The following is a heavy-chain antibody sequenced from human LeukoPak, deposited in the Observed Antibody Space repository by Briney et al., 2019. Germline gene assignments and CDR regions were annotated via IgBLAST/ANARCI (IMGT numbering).Heavy chain of an antibody. J-gene: IGHJ4*02. CDR3: AKRSNYYDSSGSSFDY. V-gene: IGHV3-30*02. CDR2: IRYDGSNK. Sequence: QPGGSLRLSCAASGFTFSSYGMHWVRQAPGKGLEWVAFIRYDGSNKYYADSVKGRFTIPRDNSKNTLYLQMNSLRAEDTAVYYCAKRSNYYDSSGSSFDYWGQGTLVTVSS. CDR1: GFTFSSYG. D-gene: IGHD3-22*01.